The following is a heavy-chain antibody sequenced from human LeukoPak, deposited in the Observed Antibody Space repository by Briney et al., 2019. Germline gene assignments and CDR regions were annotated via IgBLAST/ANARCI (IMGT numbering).Heavy chain of an antibody. D-gene: IGHD2-15*01. J-gene: IGHJ5*02. CDR2: IYYSGST. Sequence: SETLSLTCAVSGGSISSYYWSWIRQPPGKGLEWIGYIYYSGSTNYNPSLKSRVTISVDTSKNQFSLKLSSVTAADTAVYYCARDHVGYCSGGSCHGWFDPWGQGTLVTVSS. V-gene: IGHV4-59*01. CDR3: ARDHVGYCSGGSCHGWFDP. CDR1: GGSISSYY.